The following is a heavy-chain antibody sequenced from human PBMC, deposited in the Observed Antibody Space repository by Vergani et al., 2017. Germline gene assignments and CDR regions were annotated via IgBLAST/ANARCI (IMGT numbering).Heavy chain of an antibody. D-gene: IGHD3-10*01. Sequence: QVQLQQWGAGLLKPSETLSLTCAVYGGSFSGYYWSWIRQPPGKGLEWIGEINHSGSTNYNTSLKSRVTISVDKSKNQFSLKLSSVTAADTAVYYCARGLLYYFDYWGQGTLVTVSS. CDR1: GGSFSGYY. CDR2: INHSGST. V-gene: IGHV4-34*01. CDR3: ARGLLYYFDY. J-gene: IGHJ4*02.